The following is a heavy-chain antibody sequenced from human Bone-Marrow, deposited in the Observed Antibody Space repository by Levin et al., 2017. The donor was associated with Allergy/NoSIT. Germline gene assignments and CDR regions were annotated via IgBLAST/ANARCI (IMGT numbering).Heavy chain of an antibody. V-gene: IGHV3-33*01. CDR3: ARDGFYFWNPYYSPAYDYYYMDV. J-gene: IGHJ6*03. D-gene: IGHD3-3*01. Sequence: WGSLILSFSSSLFTFIIYFIHFVLQAPFNGLDFLAVVWYYLTKKFYTDSVKCRFTISIYNFTNTLDLQINHLRAEDTAVEYCARDGFYFWNPYYSPAYDYYYMDVWGKGTTVTVSS. CDR1: LFTFIIYF. CDR2: VWYYLTKK.